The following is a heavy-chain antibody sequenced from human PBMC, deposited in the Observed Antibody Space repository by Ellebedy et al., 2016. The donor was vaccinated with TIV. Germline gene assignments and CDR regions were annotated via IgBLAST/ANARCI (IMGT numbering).Heavy chain of an antibody. CDR3: AHVVITYGGVIGQDAFDV. D-gene: IGHD3-16*02. J-gene: IGHJ3*01. CDR2: VYWDEDR. CDR1: GFSLATTGVG. V-gene: IGHV2-5*02. Sequence: SGSTLVKPTETLSLTCTFSGFSLATTGVGVGWIRQSPGGALEWVAIVYWDEDRRYSPSLRGRLAIVKDTSRNRVVLVMMDVSPADTGTYYCAHVVITYGGVIGQDAFDVWGQGIVVTVSS.